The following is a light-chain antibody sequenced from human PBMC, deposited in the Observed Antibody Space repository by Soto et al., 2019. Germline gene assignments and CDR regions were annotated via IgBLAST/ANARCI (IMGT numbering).Light chain of an antibody. CDR2: GAS. CDR3: QRYGNSPPLT. CDR1: QSISSTS. V-gene: IGKV3-20*01. Sequence: VLTQSPGTLSLSPGERATLSCRASQSISSTSLAWYQHQPGQAPRLLVYGASVRASGIPDRFSGGRSGTDFTLTISRLEPEDFAVYYCQRYGNSPPLTFGGGTKVEIK. J-gene: IGKJ4*01.